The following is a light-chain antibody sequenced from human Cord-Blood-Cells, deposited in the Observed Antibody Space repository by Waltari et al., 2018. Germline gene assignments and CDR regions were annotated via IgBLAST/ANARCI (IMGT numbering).Light chain of an antibody. CDR2: AAS. Sequence: GDRVTITCRASQSISSYLNWYQQKPGKAPKLLIYAASSLQSGVPSRFSGSGSGTDFTLTISSLQPEDFATYYCQQSYSTPYTFGQGTKLEIK. CDR3: QQSYSTPYT. V-gene: IGKV1-39*01. J-gene: IGKJ2*01. CDR1: QSISSY.